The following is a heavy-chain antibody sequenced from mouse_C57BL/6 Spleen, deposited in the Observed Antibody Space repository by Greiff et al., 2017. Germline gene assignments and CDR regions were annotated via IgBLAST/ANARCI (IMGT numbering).Heavy chain of an antibody. CDR3: ARLYDYDEGFAY. CDR1: GIDFSRYW. V-gene: IGHV4-1*01. Sequence: EASGIDFSRYWMSWVRRAPGKGLEWIGEINPDSSTINYAPSLKDKFIISRDNAKNTLYLQMSKVRSEDTALYYCARLYDYDEGFAYWGQGTLVTVSA. CDR2: INPDSSTI. J-gene: IGHJ3*01. D-gene: IGHD2-4*01.